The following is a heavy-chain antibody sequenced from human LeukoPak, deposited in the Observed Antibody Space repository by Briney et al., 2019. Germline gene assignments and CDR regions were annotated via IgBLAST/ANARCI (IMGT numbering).Heavy chain of an antibody. CDR1: GGSFSGYY. CDR3: ARSYWFDP. J-gene: IGHJ5*02. Sequence: SETLSLTCAVYGGSFSGYYWSWIRQPPGKGLEWIGEINHSGSTNYNPSLKSRVTISVDTSKNQFSLKLSSVTAADTAVYYCARSYWFDPWDQGTLVTVSS. CDR2: INHSGST. V-gene: IGHV4-34*01.